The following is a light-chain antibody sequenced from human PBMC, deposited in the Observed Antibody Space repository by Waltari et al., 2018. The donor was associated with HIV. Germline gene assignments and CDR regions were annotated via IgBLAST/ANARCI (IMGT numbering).Light chain of an antibody. CDR1: QSLFYTSNSRTY. CDR2: WVS. V-gene: IGKV4-1*01. CDR3: QQYYTPPIT. J-gene: IGKJ5*01. Sequence: DIVMTQSPDSLAVSLGERATINCRSSQSLFYTSNSRTYLAWYQLKPGQPPKRLISWVSTPESGVPDRFIGSGSGTAFALSISSLQAEDVAVYYCQQYYTPPITFGPGTRLEIK.